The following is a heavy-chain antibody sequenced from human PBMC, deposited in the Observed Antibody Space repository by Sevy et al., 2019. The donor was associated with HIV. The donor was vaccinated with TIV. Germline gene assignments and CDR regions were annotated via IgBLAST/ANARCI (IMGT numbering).Heavy chain of an antibody. CDR2: INQDGSEI. CDR1: GISISSHW. J-gene: IGHJ6*02. CDR3: ARAMGV. V-gene: IGHV3-7*01. Sequence: GGSLRLSCVGSGISISSHWMNWVRQSPGKGLEWVANINQDGSEIYYVDSVKGRFTISRENAKNSGDLQMHSLRVEDSGVYYCARAMGVWGQGTTVTVSS.